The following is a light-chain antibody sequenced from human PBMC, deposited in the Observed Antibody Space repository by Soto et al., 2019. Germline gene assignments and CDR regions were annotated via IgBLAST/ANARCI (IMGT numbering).Light chain of an antibody. CDR1: QSLLHSSGYNS. J-gene: IGKJ1*01. CDR3: RRALQTRRT. CDR2: LGS. V-gene: IGKV2-28*01. Sequence: DIVLTPSPLSLSVTPGEPASISCRSSQSLLHSSGYNSLDWYLQKPGQSPQLLIYLGSNRASGVPVRFSGSGLGTDCSLKISRVESDDVGVYYCRRALQTRRTFGQGTKVEIK.